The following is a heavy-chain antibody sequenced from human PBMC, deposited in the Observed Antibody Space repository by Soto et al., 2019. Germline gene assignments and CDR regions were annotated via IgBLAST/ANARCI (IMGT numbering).Heavy chain of an antibody. Sequence: GESLKISCKGSGYSFTSYWIGWVRQMPGKGLEWMGIIYPGDSDTRYSPSFQGQVTISADKSISTAYLQWSSLKASDTAMYYCARLTYYYGSGRRYYYYGMDVWGQGTTVTVSS. CDR3: ARLTYYYGSGRRYYYYGMDV. CDR1: GYSFTSYW. J-gene: IGHJ6*02. V-gene: IGHV5-51*01. D-gene: IGHD3-10*01. CDR2: IYPGDSDT.